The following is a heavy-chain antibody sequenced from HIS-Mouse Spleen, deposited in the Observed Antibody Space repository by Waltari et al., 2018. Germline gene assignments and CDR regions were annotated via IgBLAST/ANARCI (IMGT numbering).Heavy chain of an antibody. D-gene: IGHD3-10*01. Sequence: QLQLQESGPGLVKPSETLSLTCTVSGGSISSSSYYWGWIRQPPGKGLEWIGSIYYSGSTYYNPSLKSRVTISVDTSKNQFSLKLSSVTAADTAVYYCARDLLWFGELGAFDIWGQGTMVTVSS. V-gene: IGHV4-39*07. CDR2: IYYSGST. J-gene: IGHJ3*02. CDR1: GGSISSSSYY. CDR3: ARDLLWFGELGAFDI.